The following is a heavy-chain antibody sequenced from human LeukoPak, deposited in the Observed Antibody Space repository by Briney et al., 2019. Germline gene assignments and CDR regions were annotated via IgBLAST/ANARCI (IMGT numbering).Heavy chain of an antibody. CDR1: GGSISSGRYY. J-gene: IGHJ5*02. Sequence: SETLSLTCNVSGGSISSGRYYWSWIRLPAGKGLEWIGRILTSGSTNYNPSLKSRVTISLDTSKNQFSLKLSSVTAADTAVYYCAKITPGDYARERFNWFDPWGQGTLVTVSS. V-gene: IGHV4-61*02. D-gene: IGHD4-17*01. CDR3: AKITPGDYARERFNWFDP. CDR2: ILTSGST.